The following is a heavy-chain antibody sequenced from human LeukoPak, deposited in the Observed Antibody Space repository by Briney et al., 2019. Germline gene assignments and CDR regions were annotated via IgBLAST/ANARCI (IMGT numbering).Heavy chain of an antibody. CDR2: IQYDGSEK. D-gene: IGHD4/OR15-4a*01. Sequence: GGSLRPSCAASGLTFSNYGMHWVRQAPGKGLEWVTFIQYDGSEKKYVHSVKGRFTISRDNSKNTVYLQMNSLSAEDTAVYYCAKEGHTDAVGAKVDHWGQGTLVTVSA. J-gene: IGHJ4*02. CDR3: AKEGHTDAVGAKVDH. V-gene: IGHV3-30*02. CDR1: GLTFSNYG.